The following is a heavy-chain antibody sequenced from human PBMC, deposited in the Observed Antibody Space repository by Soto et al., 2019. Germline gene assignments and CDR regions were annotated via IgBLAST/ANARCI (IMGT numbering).Heavy chain of an antibody. V-gene: IGHV3-23*01. CDR2: ITGSGTRT. D-gene: IGHD3-10*02. Sequence: EVQLLESEGGLVQPGGSLRLSCAASGFTFNNYALSWVRQAPGKGHEWVSGITGSGTRTYYADSVKGRFTMSRDNSKNTVYLQLNRLAYDEAAVYYCGAYVVAPDYWGQGTLVTVSS. CDR1: GFTFNNYA. CDR3: GAYVVAPDY. J-gene: IGHJ4*02.